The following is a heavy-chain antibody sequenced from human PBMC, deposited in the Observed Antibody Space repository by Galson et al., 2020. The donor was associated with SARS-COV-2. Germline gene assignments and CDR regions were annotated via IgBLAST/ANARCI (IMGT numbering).Heavy chain of an antibody. J-gene: IGHJ4*02. D-gene: IGHD6-13*01. V-gene: IGHV3-64*01. CDR1: GFTFRSYA. CDR3: ARGRYSNSYIDY. Sequence: GGSLRLSCAASGFTFRSYAMHWVRQAPGKGLEYVSSISSNGGSTTYANSVKGRFTIPRDNSKNTVYLQMGSLRAEDLAVYYCARGRYSNSYIDYWGQGTLVTVSS. CDR2: ISSNGGST.